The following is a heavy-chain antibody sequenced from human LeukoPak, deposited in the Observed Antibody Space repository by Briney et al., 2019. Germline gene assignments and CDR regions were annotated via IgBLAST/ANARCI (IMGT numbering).Heavy chain of an antibody. V-gene: IGHV4-39*07. CDR2: IYYSGST. CDR1: GGSISSSSYY. CDR3: ARRRDTAMVADNWFDP. J-gene: IGHJ5*02. D-gene: IGHD5-18*01. Sequence: SETLSLTCTVSGGSISSSSYYWGWIRQPPGKGLEWIGSIYYSGSTYYNPSLKSRVTISVDTSKNQFSLKLSSVTAADTAVYYCARRRDTAMVADNWFDPWGQGTLVTVSS.